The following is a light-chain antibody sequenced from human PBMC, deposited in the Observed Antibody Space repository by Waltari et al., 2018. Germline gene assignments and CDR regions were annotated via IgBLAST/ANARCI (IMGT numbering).Light chain of an antibody. CDR3: QQSYTTPWT. CDR2: AAS. CDR1: QTMTNN. V-gene: IGKV1-39*01. Sequence: DIQMTQSPSSLSASVGDRVAIACRARQTMTNNLNWYQQKPGKAPNLLIYAASSLQSGVPSRFRGSGSGTHVTLTISSLQPEDFATYYCQQSYTTPWTFGQGTTVEIK. J-gene: IGKJ1*01.